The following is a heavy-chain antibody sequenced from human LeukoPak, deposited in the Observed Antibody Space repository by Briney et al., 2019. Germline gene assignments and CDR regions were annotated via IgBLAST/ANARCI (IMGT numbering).Heavy chain of an antibody. V-gene: IGHV1-69*06. CDR3: ARSYYYDSRDDY. D-gene: IGHD3-22*01. CDR2: IIPIFGTA. CDR1: GGTFSSYA. Sequence: GASVKVSCKASGGTFSSYAISWVRQAPGQGLEWMEGIIPIFGTANYAQKFQGRVTITADKSTSTAYMELSSLRSEDTAVYYCARSYYYDSRDDYWGQGTLVTVSS. J-gene: IGHJ4*02.